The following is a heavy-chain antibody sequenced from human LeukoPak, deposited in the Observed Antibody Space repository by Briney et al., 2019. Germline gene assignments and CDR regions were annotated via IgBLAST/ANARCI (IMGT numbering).Heavy chain of an antibody. J-gene: IGHJ4*02. Sequence: GSLRLSCAASGFTFSSYAMSWVRQPPGKGLEWIGTIYYSGTTTYYKPSLKSRVTISVDTSKNQFSLKLSSVTAADTAVYYCARHEEEDGYNAKTIDYWGQGTLVTVSS. CDR1: GFTFSSYA. CDR3: ARHEEEDGYNAKTIDY. D-gene: IGHD5-24*01. CDR2: IYYSGTT. V-gene: IGHV4-39*01.